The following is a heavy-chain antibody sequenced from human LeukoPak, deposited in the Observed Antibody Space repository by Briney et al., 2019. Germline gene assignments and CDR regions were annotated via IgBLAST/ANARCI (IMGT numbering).Heavy chain of an antibody. Sequence: GGSLRLSCAASGFTVSNTYTSWVRQAPGKGLEWVSLIYSGGGTYSADSVKGRFTISRDNSKNTLYLQMNSLRAEDTAVYYCAKAHDLSSSGSSYFDYWGQGTLVTVSS. CDR2: IYSGGGT. CDR1: GFTVSNTY. D-gene: IGHD6-19*01. J-gene: IGHJ4*02. CDR3: AKAHDLSSSGSSYFDY. V-gene: IGHV3-53*01.